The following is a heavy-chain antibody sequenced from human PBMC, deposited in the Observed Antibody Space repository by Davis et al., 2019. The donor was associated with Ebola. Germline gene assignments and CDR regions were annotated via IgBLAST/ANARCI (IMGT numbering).Heavy chain of an antibody. CDR1: GGTFSSYA. Sequence: SVKVSCKASGGTFSSYAISWVRQAPGQGLEWMGRIIPILGIPNYAQKFQGRVTITADESTSTAYMELSSLRSEDTAVYYCARDLLPYSSSWYSNYYYGMDVWGRGTTVTVSS. CDR3: ARDLLPYSSSWYSNYYYGMDV. V-gene: IGHV1-69*04. CDR2: IIPILGIP. J-gene: IGHJ6*02. D-gene: IGHD6-13*01.